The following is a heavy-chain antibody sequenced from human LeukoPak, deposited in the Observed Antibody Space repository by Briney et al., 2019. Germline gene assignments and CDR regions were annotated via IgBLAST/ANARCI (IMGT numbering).Heavy chain of an antibody. CDR3: ARETYTSGYPFDD. CDR1: GFTFSSYG. D-gene: IGHD5-18*01. CDR2: ISYDGSNK. Sequence: GGSLRLSCAASGFTFSSYGMHWVRQAPGKGLEWVAVISYDGSNKYYADSVKGRFTISRDNSKNTLYLQMNSLRAEDTAVYYCARETYTSGYPFDDWGQGTLVTVSS. V-gene: IGHV3-30*03. J-gene: IGHJ4*02.